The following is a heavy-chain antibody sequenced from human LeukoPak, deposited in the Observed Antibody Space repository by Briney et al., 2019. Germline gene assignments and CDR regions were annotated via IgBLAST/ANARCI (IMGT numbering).Heavy chain of an antibody. CDR1: GFTFSSYA. J-gene: IGHJ2*01. CDR3: VRKASYYDSSEDGYFDL. CDR2: ISSSGGTT. D-gene: IGHD3-22*01. Sequence: GGSLRLSCAASGFTFSSYAMTWVRQAPGKGLEWVSGISSSGGTTYHADSVKGRFTISRDNSKNTLYLQMKSLRAEDTAVYYCVRKASYYDSSEDGYFDLWGRGTLVTVSS. V-gene: IGHV3-23*01.